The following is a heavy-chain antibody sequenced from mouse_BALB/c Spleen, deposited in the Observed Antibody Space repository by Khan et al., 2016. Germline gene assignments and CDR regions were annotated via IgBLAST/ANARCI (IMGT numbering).Heavy chain of an antibody. CDR2: INTYTGEP. J-gene: IGHJ3*01. CDR1: GYTFTNYG. V-gene: IGHV9-3-1*01. Sequence: QIQLVQSGPELKKPGETVKISCKASGYTFTNYGMCWVKQAPGKGLKWMGWINTYTGEPTHADDFKGRFAFSLEASASTAYLQINNLKHEDTATYFCGRRTGSGANWGGGTLVTVSA. D-gene: IGHD3-1*01. CDR3: GRRTGSGAN.